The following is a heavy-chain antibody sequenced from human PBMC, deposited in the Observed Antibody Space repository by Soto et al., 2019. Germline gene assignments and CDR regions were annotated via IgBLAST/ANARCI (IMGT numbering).Heavy chain of an antibody. J-gene: IGHJ4*02. CDR2: IIPIFGTA. Sequence: ASVKVSCKASGGTFSSYAISWVRQAPGQGVEWMGGIIPIFGTANYAQKFQGRVTITADESTSTAYMELNSLRSEDTAVYYCASKADYYDSSGYSAPDYWGQGTLVTVSS. D-gene: IGHD3-22*01. CDR1: GGTFSSYA. V-gene: IGHV1-69*13. CDR3: ASKADYYDSSGYSAPDY.